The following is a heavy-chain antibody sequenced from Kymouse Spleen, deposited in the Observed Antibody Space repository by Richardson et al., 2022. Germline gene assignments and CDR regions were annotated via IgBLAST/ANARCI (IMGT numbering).Heavy chain of an antibody. Sequence: QVQLVESGGGVVQPGRSLRLSCAASGFTFSSYGMHWVRQAPGKGLEWVAVIWYDGSNKYYADSVKGRFTISRDNSKNTLYLQMNSLRAEDTAVYYCARDGIAAAGTGSYYYGMDVWGQGTTVTVSS. CDR3: ARDGIAAAGTGSYYYGMDV. D-gene: IGHD6-13*01. V-gene: IGHV3-33*01. J-gene: IGHJ6*02. CDR2: IWYDGSNK. CDR1: GFTFSSYG.